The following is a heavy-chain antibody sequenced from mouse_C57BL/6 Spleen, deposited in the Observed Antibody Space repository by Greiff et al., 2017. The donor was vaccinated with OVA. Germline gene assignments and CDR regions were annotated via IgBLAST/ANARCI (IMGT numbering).Heavy chain of an antibody. J-gene: IGHJ2*01. V-gene: IGHV1-50*01. CDR1: GYTFTSYW. CDR2: IDPSDSYT. Sequence: QVQLQQPGAELVKPGASVKLSCKASGYTFTSYWMQWVKQRPGQGLEWIGEIDPSDSYTNYNQKVKGKATLTVDTSSSTAYMQRSSLTSEDSAVYYCARTDWATDYWGQGTTLTVSS. CDR3: ARTDWATDY. D-gene: IGHD3-1*01.